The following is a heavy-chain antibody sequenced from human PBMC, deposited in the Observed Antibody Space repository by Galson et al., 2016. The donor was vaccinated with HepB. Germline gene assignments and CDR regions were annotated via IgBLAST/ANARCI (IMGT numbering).Heavy chain of an antibody. CDR2: ISSSGYSP. V-gene: IGHV3-23*01. CDR1: GFNFSSYA. Sequence: SLRLSCAASGFNFSSYAMTWVRQAPGKGLEWVSAISSSGYSPYYADSVKGRFTTSRDNSKNTLYLEMNSLRAEDTALYYCAQNHEGYSYASPIDGMDVWGQGTTVTVSS. J-gene: IGHJ6*02. CDR3: AQNHEGYSYASPIDGMDV. D-gene: IGHD5-12*01.